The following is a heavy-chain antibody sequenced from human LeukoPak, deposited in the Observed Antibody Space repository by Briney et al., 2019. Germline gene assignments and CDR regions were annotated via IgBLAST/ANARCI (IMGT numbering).Heavy chain of an antibody. CDR1: GFTFSSYS. CDR2: ISSSSSYI. J-gene: IGHJ4*02. V-gene: IGHV3-21*01. Sequence: GGSLRLSCAASGFTFSSYSMNWVRQAPGKGLKWVSSISSSSSYIYYADSVKGRFTISRDNAKNSLYLQMNSLRAEDTAVYYCASGDTAMVYFDYWGQGTLVTVSS. CDR3: ASGDTAMVYFDY. D-gene: IGHD5-18*01.